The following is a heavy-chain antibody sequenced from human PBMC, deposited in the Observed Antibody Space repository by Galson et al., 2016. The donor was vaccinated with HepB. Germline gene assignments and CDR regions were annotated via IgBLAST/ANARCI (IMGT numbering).Heavy chain of an antibody. CDR2: IYYTGSA. Sequence: LSLTCTVSRGSISGYYWSWIRQPPGKGLEWIGFIYYTGSATYNPSLNSRVTISVDTSKNQFYLKLSSVTAADTAMYYCARRPYGDIFDIWGQGTMVAVSS. CDR3: ARRPYGDIFDI. D-gene: IGHD2-15*01. CDR1: RGSISGYY. J-gene: IGHJ3*02. V-gene: IGHV4-59*08.